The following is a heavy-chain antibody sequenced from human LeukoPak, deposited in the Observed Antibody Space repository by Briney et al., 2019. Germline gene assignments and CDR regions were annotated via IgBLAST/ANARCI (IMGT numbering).Heavy chain of an antibody. CDR1: GGSISSSSYY. D-gene: IGHD3-10*01. Sequence: SETLSLTCTVSGGSISSSSYYWGWIRQPPGKGLEWIGSIYYSGSTYYNPSLKSRVTISVDTSKNQFSLKLSPVTAADTAVYYCAILWFGELDGGCVDYWGQGTLVTVSS. CDR3: AILWFGELDGGCVDY. V-gene: IGHV4-39*01. J-gene: IGHJ4*02. CDR2: IYYSGST.